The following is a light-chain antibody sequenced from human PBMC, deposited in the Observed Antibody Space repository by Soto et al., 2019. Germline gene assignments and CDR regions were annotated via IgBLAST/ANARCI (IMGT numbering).Light chain of an antibody. Sequence: QSALTQPASVSGSPGQSITISCTGTSSDVGGYNYVSWYQQHPGKAPKLMIYEVNNRPSGVSYRFSGSKSGNTASLTISGLQAEDEADYFCSSYSISTADLFGTGTKVTVL. V-gene: IGLV2-14*01. CDR3: SSYSISTADL. CDR2: EVN. J-gene: IGLJ1*01. CDR1: SSDVGGYNY.